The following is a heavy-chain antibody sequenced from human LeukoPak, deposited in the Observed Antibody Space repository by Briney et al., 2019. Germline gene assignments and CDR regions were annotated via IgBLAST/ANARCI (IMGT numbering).Heavy chain of an antibody. CDR3: VLDSRVDWFDP. Sequence: SETLPLTCTVSGGSISSSSYYWGWIRQPPGKGLEWIASIYYSGSTYYNPSLKSRVTISVDTSKNQFSLKLSSVTAADTAVYYCVLDSRVDWFDPWGQGTLVTVSS. V-gene: IGHV4-39*01. J-gene: IGHJ5*02. D-gene: IGHD2-21*01. CDR1: GGSISSSSYY. CDR2: IYYSGST.